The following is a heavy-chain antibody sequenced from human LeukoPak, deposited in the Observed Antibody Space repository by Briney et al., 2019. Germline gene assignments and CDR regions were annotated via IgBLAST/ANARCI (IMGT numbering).Heavy chain of an antibody. CDR3: ARDNSVEDTAWWFDP. D-gene: IGHD4-23*01. CDR2: INPSGGST. V-gene: IGHV1-46*01. J-gene: IGHJ5*02. Sequence: ASVKVSCKASGYTFTSYDINWVRQATGQGLEWMGIINPSGGSTSYAQKFQGRVTMTRDMSTSTDYMELSSLRSEDTAVYYCARDNSVEDTAWWFDPWDQGTLVTVSS. CDR1: GYTFTSYD.